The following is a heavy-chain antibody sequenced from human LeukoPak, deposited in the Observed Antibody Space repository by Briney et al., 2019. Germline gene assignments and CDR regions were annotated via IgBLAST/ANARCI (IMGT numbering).Heavy chain of an antibody. V-gene: IGHV4-39*01. CDR1: GGSISSSSYY. CDR2: IYYSGST. D-gene: IGHD3-10*01. J-gene: IGHJ4*02. CDR3: ASTTYYYGSGSYRPLEY. Sequence: SETLSLTCTVSGGSISSSSYYWGWIRQPPGKGLEWIGSIYYSGSTYYNPSLKSRVTISVDTSKNQFSLKLSSVTAADTAVYYCASTTYYYGSGSYRPLEYWGQGTLVTVSS.